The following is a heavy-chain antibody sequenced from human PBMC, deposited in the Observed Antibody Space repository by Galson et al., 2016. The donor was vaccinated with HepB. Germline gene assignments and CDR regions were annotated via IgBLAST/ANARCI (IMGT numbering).Heavy chain of an antibody. J-gene: IGHJ4*02. CDR3: ARECGPHFTAGRYFDY. CDR2: IIPIFGTA. Sequence: SVKVSCKASGGTFSSYAISWVRQAPGQGLEWMGGIIPIFGTATYTQRFQGRVTITADKSTSTAYMELSSLRSEDTAVYYCARECGPHFTAGRYFDYWGQGTLVTVSS. CDR1: GGTFSSYA. V-gene: IGHV1-69*06. D-gene: IGHD3-3*02.